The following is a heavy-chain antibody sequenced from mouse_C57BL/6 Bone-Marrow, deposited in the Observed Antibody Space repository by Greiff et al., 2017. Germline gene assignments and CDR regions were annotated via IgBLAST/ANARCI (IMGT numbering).Heavy chain of an antibody. CDR2: IYPRSGNT. CDR1: GYTFTSYG. D-gene: IGHD3-3*01. V-gene: IGHV1-81*01. CDR3: ARRGRTMDY. Sequence: QVQLQQSGAELVRPGASVKLSCKASGYTFTSYGISWVKQRTGQGLEWIGEIYPRSGNTYYNEKFKGKATLTADKSSSTAYMELSSLTSEDSAGYFCARRGRTMDYWGQGTTVTVSS. J-gene: IGHJ4*01.